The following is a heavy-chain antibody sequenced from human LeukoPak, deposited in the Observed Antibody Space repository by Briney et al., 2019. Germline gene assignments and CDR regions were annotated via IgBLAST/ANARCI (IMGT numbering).Heavy chain of an antibody. CDR3: AKDRDIIVVVNHFDY. D-gene: IGHD3-22*01. J-gene: IGHJ4*02. CDR1: GITLSNYG. V-gene: IGHV3-33*06. CDR2: IWYDGSNK. Sequence: PGGSLRLSCVVSGITLSNYGMSWVRQAPGKGLEWVAVIWYDGSNKYYADSVKGRFTISRDNSKNTLYLQVNSLRAEDTAVYYCAKDRDIIVVVNHFDYWGQGTLVTVSS.